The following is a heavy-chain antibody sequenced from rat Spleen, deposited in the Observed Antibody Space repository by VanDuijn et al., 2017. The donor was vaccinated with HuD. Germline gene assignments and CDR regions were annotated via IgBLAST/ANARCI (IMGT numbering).Heavy chain of an antibody. CDR2: ISTDGGNT. CDR1: GFTFSDYN. CDR3: ARQGKFGEDY. J-gene: IGHJ2*01. V-gene: IGHV5S10*01. D-gene: IGHD4-3*01. Sequence: EVQLVESGGGLVQPGRSLKLSCAAAGFTFSDYNMAWVRQAPKQGLEWVATISTDGGNTYYRDSVRGRFTISRDNAKNTQYLQMDSLRSEDTASYYCARQGKFGEDYWGQGVMVTVSS.